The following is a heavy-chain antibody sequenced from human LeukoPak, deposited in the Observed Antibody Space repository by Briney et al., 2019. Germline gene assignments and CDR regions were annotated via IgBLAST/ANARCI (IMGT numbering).Heavy chain of an antibody. Sequence: GGSLRLSCAVSGLTFSSSWMDWVRQAPGKGLEWVASINPDGNKKYSADSVKGRFTISRDNAENSLYLQMNSLRVEDAAFYYCARDLAYSRLDYWGQGMLVTVSS. CDR1: GLTFSSSW. CDR2: INPDGNKK. CDR3: ARDLAYSRLDY. J-gene: IGHJ4*02. D-gene: IGHD5-18*01. V-gene: IGHV3-7*01.